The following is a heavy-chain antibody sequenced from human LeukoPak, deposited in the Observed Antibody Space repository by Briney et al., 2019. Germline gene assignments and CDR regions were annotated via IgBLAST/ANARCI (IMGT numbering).Heavy chain of an antibody. CDR2: ISAYNGNT. V-gene: IGHV1-18*01. CDR3: ARDRVVVPAAIKLTLHFDP. CDR1: GYTFTSYG. J-gene: IGHJ5*02. Sequence: ASVKVSCKASGYTFTSYGISWVRQAPGQGLEWMGWISAYNGNTNYAQKLQGRVTMTTDTSTSTAYMELRSLRSDDTAVYYCARDRVVVPAAIKLTLHFDPWGQGTLVTVSS. D-gene: IGHD2-2*02.